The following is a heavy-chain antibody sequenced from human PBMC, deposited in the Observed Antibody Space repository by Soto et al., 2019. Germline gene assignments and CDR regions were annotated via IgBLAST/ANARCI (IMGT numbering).Heavy chain of an antibody. CDR2: IYPDDSDA. J-gene: IGHJ3*02. Sequence: PGESLKISCKGSGYSFSNYWLVWVRQMPGKGLEWMGIIYPDDSDARYSPSFQGQVTISADKSISTACLQWSSLKASDTAMYYCAKHSHSASYYWAVDIWGQGTMVTVSS. CDR1: GYSFSNYW. V-gene: IGHV5-51*01. D-gene: IGHD1-26*01. CDR3: AKHSHSASYYWAVDI.